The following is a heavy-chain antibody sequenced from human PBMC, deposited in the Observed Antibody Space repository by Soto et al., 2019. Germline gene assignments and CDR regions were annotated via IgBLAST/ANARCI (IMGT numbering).Heavy chain of an antibody. V-gene: IGHV4-34*01. CDR3: ARGGGNWGRRRNWFDP. D-gene: IGHD7-27*01. J-gene: IGHJ5*02. CDR1: GGSFSGYY. Sequence: PSETLSLTCAVYGGSFSGYYWSWIRQPPGKRLEWIGEINHSGSTNYNPSLKSRVTISVDTSKNQFSLKLSSVTAADTAVYYCARGGGNWGRRRNWFDPWGQGTLVTVSS. CDR2: INHSGST.